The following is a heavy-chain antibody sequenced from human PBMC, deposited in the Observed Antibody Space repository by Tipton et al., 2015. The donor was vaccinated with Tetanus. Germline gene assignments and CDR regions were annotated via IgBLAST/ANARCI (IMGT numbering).Heavy chain of an antibody. J-gene: IGHJ4*02. Sequence: VKPSETLSLTCSVTGGSLRGGDYHWSWIRQAPGKGLEWLAYVSSSGRTNSNYDLKSRITTSHDTSKNQFFLRLTSVTSADTAVYYCARANYDNSKKGPFDSWGQGTLVIVSS. V-gene: IGHV4-61*08. CDR3: ARANYDNSKKGPFDS. CDR1: GGSLRGGDYH. D-gene: IGHD3-3*01. CDR2: VSSSGRT.